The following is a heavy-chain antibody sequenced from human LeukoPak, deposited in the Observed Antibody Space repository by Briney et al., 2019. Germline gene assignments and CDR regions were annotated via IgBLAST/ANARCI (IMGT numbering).Heavy chain of an antibody. Sequence: ASVKVSCKASGYTFTGYFMHWVRQAPGQGLEWMGRIIPNSGGLNFAQNFQGRVTMTRDTSINTAYMELTRLRSDDTAVYYCARGSYSGYDIDYWGQGTLVTVSS. V-gene: IGHV1-2*06. CDR2: IIPNSGGL. J-gene: IGHJ4*02. CDR1: GYTFTGYF. CDR3: ARGSYSGYDIDY. D-gene: IGHD5-12*01.